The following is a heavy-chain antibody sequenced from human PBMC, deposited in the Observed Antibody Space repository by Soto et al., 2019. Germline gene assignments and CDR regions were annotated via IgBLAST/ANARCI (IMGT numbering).Heavy chain of an antibody. J-gene: IGHJ6*02. CDR1: GYSFTSYW. Sequence: GESLKISCKGSGYSFTSYWIGWVRQMPGKGLEWMGITYPGDSDTRYSPSFQGQVTISADKSISTAYLQWSSLKASDTAMYYFARSRRAGRTRSYYYYYGMDVWGQGTTVTVSS. CDR2: TYPGDSDT. CDR3: ARSRRAGRTRSYYYYYGMDV. V-gene: IGHV5-51*01. D-gene: IGHD6-19*01.